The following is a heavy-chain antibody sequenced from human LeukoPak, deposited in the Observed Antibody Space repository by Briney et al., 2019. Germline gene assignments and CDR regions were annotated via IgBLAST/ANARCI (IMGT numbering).Heavy chain of an antibody. CDR2: IKQDGSEK. D-gene: IGHD6-19*01. CDR1: GFTFSDYW. Sequence: GGSLRLSCAASGFTFSDYWMNWVRQAPGKGLEWVANIKQDGSEKYYVDSVKGRFTISRDNAKNSLYLRMTSLRAEDTAVYYCARDGYSSGWFNWGQGTLVTVSS. CDR3: ARDGYSSGWFN. J-gene: IGHJ4*02. V-gene: IGHV3-7*03.